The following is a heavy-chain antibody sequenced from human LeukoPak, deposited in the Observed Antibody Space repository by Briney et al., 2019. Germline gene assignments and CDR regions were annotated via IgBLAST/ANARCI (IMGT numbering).Heavy chain of an antibody. D-gene: IGHD3-9*01. CDR3: ATSSYDILTGYPFDY. CDR2: ISYDGRNK. V-gene: IGHV3-30*04. J-gene: IGHJ4*02. CDR1: GFTFSSYA. Sequence: PGGSLRLSCAASGFTFSSYAMHWVRQAPGKGLEWVAVISYDGRNKYYADSVKGRFTISRDNSKNTLYLQMNSLRAEDTAVYYCATSSYDILTGYPFDYWGQGTLVTVSS.